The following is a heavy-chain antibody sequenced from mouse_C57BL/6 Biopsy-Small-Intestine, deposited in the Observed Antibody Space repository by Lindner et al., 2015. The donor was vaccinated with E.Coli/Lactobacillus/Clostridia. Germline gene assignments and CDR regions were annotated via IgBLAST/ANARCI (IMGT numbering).Heavy chain of an antibody. CDR2: IYPGSGNT. Sequence: VQLQESGAELARPGASVKLSCKASGYTFTSCGITWVKQRPGQGLEWIGWIYPGSGNTKYNEKFKGKATLTADTSSSTAYMQLSSLTSEDSAVYYCARSLDYVYWYFDVWGTGTTVTVSS. CDR3: ARSLDYVYWYFDV. V-gene: IGHV1-66*01. D-gene: IGHD1-1*01. J-gene: IGHJ1*03. CDR1: GYTFTSCG.